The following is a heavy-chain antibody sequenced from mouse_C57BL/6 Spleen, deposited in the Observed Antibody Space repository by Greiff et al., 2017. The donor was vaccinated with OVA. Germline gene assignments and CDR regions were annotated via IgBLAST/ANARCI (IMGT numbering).Heavy chain of an antibody. CDR2: IYPGDGDT. J-gene: IGHJ3*01. CDR1: GYAFSSYW. V-gene: IGHV1-80*01. CDR3: ARDDGYFAY. Sequence: PLPHSVASLLPPIASFHLSCPASGYAFSSYWMNWVKQRPGKGLEWIGQIYPGDGDTNYNGKFKGKATLTADKSSSTAYMQLSSLTSEDSAVYFCARDDGYFAYWGQGTLVTVSA. D-gene: IGHD2-3*01.